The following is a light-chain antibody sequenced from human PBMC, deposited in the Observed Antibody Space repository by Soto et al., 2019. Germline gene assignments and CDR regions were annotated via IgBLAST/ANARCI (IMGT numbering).Light chain of an antibody. CDR3: QQYNNWPQT. Sequence: EIVMTQSPATLSVSPGERAPLSCRASQSVNRNLAWYQQKPGQAPRLLIFGPSTRATGVPGRFSGSGSGTEFTLTISSLQSEDFAVYYCQQYNNWPQTFSQGTKVDIK. V-gene: IGKV3-15*01. CDR1: QSVNRN. CDR2: GPS. J-gene: IGKJ1*01.